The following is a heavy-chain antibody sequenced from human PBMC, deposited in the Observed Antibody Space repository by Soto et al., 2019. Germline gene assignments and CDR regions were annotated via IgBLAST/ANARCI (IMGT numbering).Heavy chain of an antibody. Sequence: GGSLRLSCAASGFTFSTYSMNWVRQAPGKGLEWISYIFTTTDTHYADSVKGRFTISRDNAKNSLYLQMNSLRAEDTAVYYCAREWFGELIWGQGTLVTVSS. CDR1: GFTFSTYS. D-gene: IGHD3-10*01. CDR3: AREWFGELI. V-gene: IGHV3-48*01. CDR2: IFTTTDT. J-gene: IGHJ4*02.